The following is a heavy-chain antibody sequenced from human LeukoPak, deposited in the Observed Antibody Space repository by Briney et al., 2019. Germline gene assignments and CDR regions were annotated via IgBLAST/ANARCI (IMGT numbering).Heavy chain of an antibody. Sequence: GESLKISCKGSGYSFTSYWIGWVRQMPGKGLEWMGIIYPGDSDTRYSPSFQGQVTISADRSISTAYLQWSSLKASDTAMYYCARHGRNSGSYYTRFAWFDPRGQGTLVTVSS. CDR3: ARHGRNSGSYYTRFAWFDP. J-gene: IGHJ5*02. V-gene: IGHV5-51*01. D-gene: IGHD3-10*01. CDR1: GYSFTSYW. CDR2: IYPGDSDT.